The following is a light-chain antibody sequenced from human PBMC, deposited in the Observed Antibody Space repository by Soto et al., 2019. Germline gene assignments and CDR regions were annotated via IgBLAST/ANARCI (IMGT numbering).Light chain of an antibody. CDR1: QSLEYSDGRTF. J-gene: IGKJ2*01. V-gene: IGKV2-30*01. CDR2: KVS. CDR3: MQGRYWAT. Sequence: DVVMTQSPLSLSVTLGQPACISCSSTQSLEYSDGRTFFNWFQQRPGQSPRRLLYKVSNRDSGVPDRFSGSGSGTNFTLKISRVEAEDVGVYFCMQGRYWATFGQGTKLEIK.